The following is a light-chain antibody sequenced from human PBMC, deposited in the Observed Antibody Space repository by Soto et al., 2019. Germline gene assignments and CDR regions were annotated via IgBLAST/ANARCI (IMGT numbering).Light chain of an antibody. CDR2: GAS. J-gene: IGKJ1*01. CDR1: QGIGNA. V-gene: IGKV1-6*01. Sequence: AIQMTQSPSSLSASVGDRVTISCRASQGIGNALGWYQQKPGKPPKVLIYGASNLQSGVPPRFSGSGSGTEFTLTISSLQPDDFATYHCQKYDNYPWMFGQGTKVDIK. CDR3: QKYDNYPWM.